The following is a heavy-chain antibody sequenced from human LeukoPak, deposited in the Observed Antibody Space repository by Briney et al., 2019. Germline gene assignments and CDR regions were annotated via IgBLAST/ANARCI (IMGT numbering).Heavy chain of an antibody. CDR1: GFTFSSYG. Sequence: GGSLRLSCAASGFTFSSYGMHWVRQAPGKGLEWVAVISYDGSNQYYADSVKGRFTISRDNSKNTLYLQMNSLRADDTAVYYCAKGVEMATITLFDQWGQGTLVTVSS. J-gene: IGHJ4*02. CDR2: ISYDGSNQ. CDR3: AKGVEMATITLFDQ. V-gene: IGHV3-30*18. D-gene: IGHD5-24*01.